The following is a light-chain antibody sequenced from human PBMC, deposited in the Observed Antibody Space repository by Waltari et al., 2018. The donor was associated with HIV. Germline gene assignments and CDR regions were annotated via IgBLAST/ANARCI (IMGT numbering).Light chain of an antibody. V-gene: IGLV1-40*01. CDR1: SSNIGAGYD. J-gene: IGLJ3*02. CDR2: GNS. CDR3: QSYDSSLSGWV. Sequence: QSVLTQPPSVSGAPGQRVTISCTGSSSNIGAGYDIHWYLHLPGTAPKLLIYGNSNRPSGVPDRCSGSKSGTSASLAITGLQAEDEADYYCQSYDSSLSGWVFGGGTKLTVL.